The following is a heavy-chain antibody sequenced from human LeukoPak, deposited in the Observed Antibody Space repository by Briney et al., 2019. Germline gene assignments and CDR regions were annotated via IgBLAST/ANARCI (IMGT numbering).Heavy chain of an antibody. Sequence: SETLSLTCTVSGGSISSYYWSWIRQPPGKGLEWIGYIYYSGSTNYNPSLKSRVTISVDTSKNQFSPKLSSVTAADTAVYYCAKGVNGDFDYWGQGTLVTVSS. V-gene: IGHV4-59*01. CDR1: GGSISSYY. CDR2: IYYSGST. J-gene: IGHJ4*02. D-gene: IGHD3-10*01. CDR3: AKGVNGDFDY.